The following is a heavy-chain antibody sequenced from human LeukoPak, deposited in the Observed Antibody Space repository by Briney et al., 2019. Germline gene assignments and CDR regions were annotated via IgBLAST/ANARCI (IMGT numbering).Heavy chain of an antibody. CDR2: IKQDGSEK. V-gene: IGHV3-7*03. D-gene: IGHD3-10*01. Sequence: GGSLRLSCAASGFTFSSYWMSWVRQAPGKGLEWVANIKQDGSEKYYVDSVKGRFTISRDNAKNSLYLQMNSLRAEDTAVYYCAGVIGDWYGDYSDYWGQGTLVTVSS. CDR1: GFTFSSYW. J-gene: IGHJ4*02. CDR3: AGVIGDWYGDYSDY.